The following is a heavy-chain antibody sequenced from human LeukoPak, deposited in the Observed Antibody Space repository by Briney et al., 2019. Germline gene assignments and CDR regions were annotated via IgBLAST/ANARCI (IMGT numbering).Heavy chain of an antibody. Sequence: PGGSLRLSCAASGFTFSSYAMSWVRQAPGKGLEWVSAISGSGGSTYYADSVKGRFTISIDNSKNTLYLQMSSLRAEDTAVYYCAKASQYSSGWYGDYFDYWGQGTLVTVSS. CDR2: ISGSGGST. V-gene: IGHV3-23*01. D-gene: IGHD6-19*01. J-gene: IGHJ4*02. CDR3: AKASQYSSGWYGDYFDY. CDR1: GFTFSSYA.